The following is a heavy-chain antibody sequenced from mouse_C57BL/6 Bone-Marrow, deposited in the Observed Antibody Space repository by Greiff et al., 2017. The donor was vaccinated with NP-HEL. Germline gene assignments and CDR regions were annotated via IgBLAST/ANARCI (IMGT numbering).Heavy chain of an antibody. V-gene: IGHV14-4*01. CDR2: IDPENGDT. CDR3: TEGWLLLFAY. Sequence: EVQLQQSGAELVRPGASVKLSCTASGFNIKDDYMHWVKQRPEQGLEWIGWIDPENGDTEYASKFQGKATITADTSSNTAYLQLSSLTSEDTAVDYCTEGWLLLFAYWGQGTLVTVSA. CDR1: GFNIKDDY. J-gene: IGHJ3*01. D-gene: IGHD2-3*01.